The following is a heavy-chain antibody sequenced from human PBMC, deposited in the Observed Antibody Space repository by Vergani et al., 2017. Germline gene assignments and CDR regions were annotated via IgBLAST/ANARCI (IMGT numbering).Heavy chain of an antibody. CDR2: ISHSGST. CDR3: ARGYCSSTSCFNLFDP. Sequence: QLQLQESGSGLVKPSQTLSLTCAVSGGSISSGGYSWSWIRQPPGKGLEWIGYISHSGSTFYNPSLKSRVTISVDRSKNQFSLKLSSVTAADTAVYYCARGYCSSTSCFNLFDPWGQGTLVTVSS. V-gene: IGHV4-30-2*01. D-gene: IGHD2-2*01. J-gene: IGHJ5*02. CDR1: GGSISSGGYS.